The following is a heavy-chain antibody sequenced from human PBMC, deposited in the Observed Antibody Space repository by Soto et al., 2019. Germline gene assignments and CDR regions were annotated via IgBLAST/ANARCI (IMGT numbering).Heavy chain of an antibody. V-gene: IGHV3-30*18. D-gene: IGHD2-2*01. CDR3: AKDRDQLPYPRPYYFDY. CDR1: GFTFSSYG. CDR2: ISYDGSNK. Sequence: LRLSCAASGFTFSSYGMHWVRQAPGKGLEWVAVISYDGSNKYYADSVKGRFTISRDNSKNTLYLQMNSLRAEDTAVYYCAKDRDQLPYPRPYYFDYWGQGTLVTVSS. J-gene: IGHJ4*02.